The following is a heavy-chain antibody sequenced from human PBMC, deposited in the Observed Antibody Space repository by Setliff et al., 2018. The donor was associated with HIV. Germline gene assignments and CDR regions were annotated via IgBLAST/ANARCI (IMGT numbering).Heavy chain of an antibody. D-gene: IGHD2-21*02. CDR2: IRSKGYGGTT. J-gene: IGHJ6*03. CDR1: GFTFGDYT. V-gene: IGHV3-49*04. Sequence: SLRLSCTASGFTFGDYTLSWVRQAPGKGLEWVGLIRSKGYGGTTDYAASVKGRFTISRDDSKIFAYLQMNSLKTEDTAVYYCTREGVTFDDYYYMDVWGKGTTVTVSS. CDR3: TREGVTFDDYYYMDV.